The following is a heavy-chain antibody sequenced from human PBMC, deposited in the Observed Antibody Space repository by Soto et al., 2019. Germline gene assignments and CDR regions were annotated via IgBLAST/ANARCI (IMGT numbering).Heavy chain of an antibody. V-gene: IGHV1-18*01. CDR1: GYSFDSFG. D-gene: IGHD1-26*01. Sequence: QLVQSGAEVKKPGASMKVSCKASGYSFDSFGISWVRQAPGQGLEWMGRVNAHNHITKYAQKFQGRVTITRDTATSTDYMEVRSLRSDDTAVYYCARDSRVGANSAACDVWGQGTMVTVSS. CDR3: ARDSRVGANSAACDV. CDR2: VNAHNHIT. J-gene: IGHJ3*01.